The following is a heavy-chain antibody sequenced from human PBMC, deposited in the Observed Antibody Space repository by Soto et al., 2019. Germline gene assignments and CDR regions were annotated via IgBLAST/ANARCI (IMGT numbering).Heavy chain of an antibody. CDR1: GGSISSYY. J-gene: IGHJ6*02. D-gene: IGHD6-13*01. Sequence: SETLSLTCTVSGGSISSYYWSWIQQPPGKGLEWIGYIYYSGSTNYNPSLKSRVTISVDTSKNQFSLKLSSVTAADTAVYYCARDSISSWSPIPPYYYYYGMDVWGQGTTVTVSS. V-gene: IGHV4-59*01. CDR2: IYYSGST. CDR3: ARDSISSWSPIPPYYYYYGMDV.